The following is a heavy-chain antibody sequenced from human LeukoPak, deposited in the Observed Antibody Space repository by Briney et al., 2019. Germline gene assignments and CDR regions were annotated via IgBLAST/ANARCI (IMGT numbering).Heavy chain of an antibody. J-gene: IGHJ4*02. CDR2: ISYDGSNK. V-gene: IGHV3-30*03. CDR1: GFTFSSYS. Sequence: GGSLRLSCAASGFTFSSYSMNWVRQAPGKGLEWVAVISYDGSNKYYADSVKGRFTISRDNSKNTLYLQMNSLRAEDTAVYYCARSFGYGYYFDYWGQGTLVTVSS. CDR3: ARSFGYGYYFDY. D-gene: IGHD5-18*01.